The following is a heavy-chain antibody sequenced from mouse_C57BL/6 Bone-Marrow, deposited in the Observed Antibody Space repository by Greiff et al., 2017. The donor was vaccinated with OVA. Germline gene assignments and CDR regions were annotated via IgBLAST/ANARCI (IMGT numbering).Heavy chain of an antibody. CDR1: GYTFTSYW. V-gene: IGHV1-64*01. J-gene: IGHJ4*01. D-gene: IGHD1-1*01. CDR3: AREFITTVVATNYYAMDY. CDR2: IHPNSGST. Sequence: VQLQQSGAELVKPGASVKLSCKASGYTFTSYWMHWVKQRPGQGLEWIGMIHPNSGSTNYNEKFKSKATLTVDKSSSTAYMQLSSLTSEDSAVYYCAREFITTVVATNYYAMDYWGQGTSVTVSS.